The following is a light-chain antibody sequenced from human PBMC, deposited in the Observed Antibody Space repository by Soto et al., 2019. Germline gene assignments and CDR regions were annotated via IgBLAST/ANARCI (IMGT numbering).Light chain of an antibody. Sequence: DFQMIQSPSTLSASVGDRVTITCRARQSISKWLAWYQQKSGKAPKLLIFDASTLHSGVPSRFSGTGSGTEFTLTISSLQPDDLGTYYGQQYNTYPTTTCGHGTKVDIK. CDR2: DAS. CDR3: QQYNTYPTTT. CDR1: QSISKW. V-gene: IGKV1-5*01. J-gene: IGKJ1*01.